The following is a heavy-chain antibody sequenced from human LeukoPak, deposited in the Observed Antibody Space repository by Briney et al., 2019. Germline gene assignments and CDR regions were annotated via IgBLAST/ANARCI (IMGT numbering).Heavy chain of an antibody. Sequence: PGGSLRLSCAASGFTFITYAMSWVHQAPGKGLEWVSGISGSGTGGRTYYADSVKGRFTISRDNSKNTLYLQMNSLRAEDTAVYYCAKAGSIRFDYWGQGTLVTVSS. J-gene: IGHJ4*02. CDR1: GFTFITYA. V-gene: IGHV3-23*01. CDR3: AKAGSIRFDY. D-gene: IGHD1-26*01. CDR2: ISGSGTGGRT.